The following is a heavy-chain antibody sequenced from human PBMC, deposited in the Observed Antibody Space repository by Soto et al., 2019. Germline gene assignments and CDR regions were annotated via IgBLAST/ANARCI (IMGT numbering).Heavy chain of an antibody. CDR3: ARGGGMAAAWFDP. D-gene: IGHD6-25*01. V-gene: IGHV4-31*03. CDR1: GGSISSGGYY. Sequence: SETLSLTCTVSGGSISSGGYYWSWIRQHPGKGLEWIGYIYYSGSTYYNPSLKSRVTISVDTSKNQFSLKLSSVTAADTAVYYCARGGGMAAAWFDPWGQGTLVTVSS. J-gene: IGHJ5*02. CDR2: IYYSGST.